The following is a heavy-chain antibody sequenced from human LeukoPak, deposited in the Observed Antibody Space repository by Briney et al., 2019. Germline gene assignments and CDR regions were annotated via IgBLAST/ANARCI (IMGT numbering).Heavy chain of an antibody. CDR1: GFVFSTYG. V-gene: IGHV3-33*01. CDR2: IWYDGSQR. Sequence: PGGSLRLSCVASGFVFSTYGLHWVRQSPGRGLEWVAVIWYDGSQRYYADSVKGRFTISRDDSQNTIYLQMDSLRAEDPAVYYCATSSPQNYFDHWGQGTLVTVSS. CDR3: ATSSPQNYFDH. J-gene: IGHJ4*02.